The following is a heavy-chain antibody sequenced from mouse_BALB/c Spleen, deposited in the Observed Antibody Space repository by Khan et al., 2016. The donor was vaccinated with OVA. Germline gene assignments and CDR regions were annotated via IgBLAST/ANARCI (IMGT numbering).Heavy chain of an antibody. Sequence: EVELVESGGDLVKPGGSLKLSCAASGFTFSSYSMSWVRQTPDKRLEWVATISSGGDYTYYQDNVKGRFTISRDNANNTLYLQMSSLKSEDTAMYYCASHLTGSFAYWGQGTLVTVSA. V-gene: IGHV5-6*01. CDR2: ISSGGDYT. CDR3: ASHLTGSFAY. D-gene: IGHD4-1*01. CDR1: GFTFSSYS. J-gene: IGHJ3*01.